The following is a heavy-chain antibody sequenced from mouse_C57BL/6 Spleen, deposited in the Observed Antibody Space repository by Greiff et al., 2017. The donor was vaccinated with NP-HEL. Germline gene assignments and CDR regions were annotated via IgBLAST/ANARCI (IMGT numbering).Heavy chain of an antibody. CDR2: IYPGSGST. V-gene: IGHV1-55*01. D-gene: IGHD2-2*01. J-gene: IGHJ2*01. CDR3: ARGVMVTTCFDD. Sequence: QVQLQQPGAELVKPGASVKMSCKASGYTFTSYWITWVKQRPGQGLEWIGDIYPGSGSTNYNEKFKSKATLTVDTSSSTAYMQLSSLTSEDSAVYYCARGVMVTTCFDDWGQGTTLTVSS. CDR1: GYTFTSYW.